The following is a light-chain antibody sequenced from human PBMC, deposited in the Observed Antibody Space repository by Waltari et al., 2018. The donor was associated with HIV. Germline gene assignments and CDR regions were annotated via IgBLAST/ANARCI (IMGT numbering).Light chain of an antibody. CDR1: SSDVGGYNS. CDR2: AVN. CDR3: SSFSDNNRIV. Sequence: QSALTQPPSASGSPGQSVAISCTGTSSDVGGYNSVSWHQQHPGKAPKLLIYAVNKRPSGCPDRFSGSRSGNTASLTVSGLQVDDAADYYCSSFSDNNRIVFGTGTRVTVL. J-gene: IGLJ1*01. V-gene: IGLV2-8*01.